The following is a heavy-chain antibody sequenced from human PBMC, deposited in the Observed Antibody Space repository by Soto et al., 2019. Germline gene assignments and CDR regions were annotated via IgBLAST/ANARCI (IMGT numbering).Heavy chain of an antibody. Sequence: SETLSLTCTVSAGSIPYINNHSCSWFRLPPGKGLEWIGYISDIAYTSYNPSLKGRVSISVDTSKSQFSLTLTSVTAADTAVYYCARQGFGVLHGLVDVWGQGTTVT. D-gene: IGHD3-10*01. CDR2: ISDIAYT. J-gene: IGHJ6*02. CDR1: AGSIPYINNHS. V-gene: IGHV4-59*08. CDR3: ARQGFGVLHGLVDV.